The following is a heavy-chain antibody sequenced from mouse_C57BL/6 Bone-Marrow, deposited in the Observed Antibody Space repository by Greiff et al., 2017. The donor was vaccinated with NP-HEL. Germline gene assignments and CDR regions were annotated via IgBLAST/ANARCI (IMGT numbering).Heavy chain of an antibody. CDR2: IDPSDSYT. D-gene: IGHD2-4*01. V-gene: IGHV1-59*01. J-gene: IGHJ3*01. Sequence: QVQLQQPGAELVRPGTSVKLSCKASGYTFTSYWMHWVKQRPGQGLEWIGVIDPSDSYTNYNQKFKGKATLTVDTSSSTAYMQLSSLTSEDSAVYYCAREGVGLRAWFAYWGQGTLVTVSA. CDR1: GYTFTSYW. CDR3: AREGVGLRAWFAY.